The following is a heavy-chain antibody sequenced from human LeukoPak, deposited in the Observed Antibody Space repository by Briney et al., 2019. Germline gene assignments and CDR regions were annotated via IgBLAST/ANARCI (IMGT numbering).Heavy chain of an antibody. Sequence: ASVKVSCKVSGYTLPELSMHWVRQAPGKGLEWMGGFDPEDGETIYAQKFQGRVTMTEDTSTDTAYMELSSLRSEDTAVYYCATALPRSRHYYGSAGVENWYFDLWGRGTLVTVSS. CDR1: GYTLPELS. V-gene: IGHV1-24*01. CDR2: FDPEDGET. J-gene: IGHJ2*01. D-gene: IGHD3-10*01. CDR3: ATALPRSRHYYGSAGVENWYFDL.